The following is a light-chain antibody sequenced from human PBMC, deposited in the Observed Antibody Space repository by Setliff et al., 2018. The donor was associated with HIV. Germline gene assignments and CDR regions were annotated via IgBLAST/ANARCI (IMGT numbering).Light chain of an antibody. CDR3: NSYTSNIPGV. CDR2: DVN. J-gene: IGLJ1*01. Sequence: QSVLTQPASVSGSPGQSITISCTDVATNIHVSWYQQHPGKAPKLIIYDVNNRPSGISTRFSGSKSGTTASLTISGLQAEDEADYYCNSYTSNIPGVFGTGTKVTVL. CDR1: VATNIH. V-gene: IGLV2-14*03.